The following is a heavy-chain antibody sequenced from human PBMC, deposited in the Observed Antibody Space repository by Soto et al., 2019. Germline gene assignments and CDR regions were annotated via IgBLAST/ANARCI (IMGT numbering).Heavy chain of an antibody. V-gene: IGHV3-21*01. J-gene: IGHJ6*02. D-gene: IGHD2-15*01. CDR1: GFTFRSYT. CDR3: ARDRGYDAHDYYYNAMDV. CDR2: IRGFSPYT. Sequence: LRLSCVASGFTFRSYTMNWVRQAPGKGLEWVSAIRGFSPYTFYAGSVKGRFTISRDNAKNSLYLQMNSLRAEDTAVYYCARDRGYDAHDYYYNAMDVWGQGTMVTVSS.